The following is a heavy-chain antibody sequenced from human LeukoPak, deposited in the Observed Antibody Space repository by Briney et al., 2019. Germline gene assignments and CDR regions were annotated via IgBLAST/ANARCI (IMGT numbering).Heavy chain of an antibody. CDR2: ISSSGSTI. J-gene: IGHJ4*02. CDR1: GFTFSSYE. Sequence: GGSLRLSCAASGFTFSSYEMNWVRQAPGKGLEWVSYISSSGSTIYYADSVKGRFTISRDNAKNSRYLQMNSLRAEDTAVYYCAREGPYYFDYWGQGTLVTVSS. V-gene: IGHV3-48*03. CDR3: AREGPYYFDY.